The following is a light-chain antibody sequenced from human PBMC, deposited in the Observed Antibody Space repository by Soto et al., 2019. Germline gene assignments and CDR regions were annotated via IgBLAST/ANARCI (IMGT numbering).Light chain of an antibody. CDR1: QSVNSN. CDR2: GAS. Sequence: EIVMTQSPATLSVSPGERAALSCRASQSVNSNFAWYQQKPGQAPRLLIYGASTRATDIPARFSGSGSGTESTLTISSLQSEDFAVYYCQQYNNWPYTFGQGTKLEIK. J-gene: IGKJ2*01. CDR3: QQYNNWPYT. V-gene: IGKV3-15*01.